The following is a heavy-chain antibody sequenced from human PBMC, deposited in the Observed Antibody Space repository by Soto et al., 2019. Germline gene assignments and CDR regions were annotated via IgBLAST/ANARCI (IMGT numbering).Heavy chain of an antibody. J-gene: IGHJ5*02. CDR3: ARELYSTVRFDP. D-gene: IGHD6-13*01. CDR1: GYTFTSYD. CDR2: MNPNSGNT. Sequence: ASVKVSCKASGYTFTSYDINWVRQATGQGLEWMGWMNPNSGNTGYTQKFQGRVTMTRNTSISTAYMELSSLRSDDTAVYYCARELYSTVRFDPWGQGTLVTVSS. V-gene: IGHV1-8*01.